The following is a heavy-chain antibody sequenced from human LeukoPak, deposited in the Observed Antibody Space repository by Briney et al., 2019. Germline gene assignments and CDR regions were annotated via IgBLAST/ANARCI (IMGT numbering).Heavy chain of an antibody. D-gene: IGHD1-7*01. V-gene: IGHV1-2*02. Sequence: ASVKVSCKASGYTFTSYGISWVRQAPGQGLEWMGWINPNSGGTNYAQKFQGRVTMTRDTSISTAYMELSRRRSDDTAVYYCARVEFGNWNSRYNWFDPWGQGTLVTVSS. CDR2: INPNSGGT. CDR1: GYTFTSYG. CDR3: ARVEFGNWNSRYNWFDP. J-gene: IGHJ5*02.